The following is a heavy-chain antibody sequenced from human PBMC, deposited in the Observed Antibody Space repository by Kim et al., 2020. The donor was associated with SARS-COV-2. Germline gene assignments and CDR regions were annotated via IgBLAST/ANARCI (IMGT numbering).Heavy chain of an antibody. V-gene: IGHV7-4-1*02. D-gene: IGHD6-25*01. J-gene: IGHJ5*02. CDR2: INTNTGNP. Sequence: ASVKVSCKASGYTFTSYAMNWVRQAPGQGLEWMGWINTNTGNPTYAQGFTGRFVFSLDTSVSTAYLQISSLKAEDTAVYYCARESGLVAARWFDPWGQGTLVTVSS. CDR3: ARESGLVAARWFDP. CDR1: GYTFTSYA.